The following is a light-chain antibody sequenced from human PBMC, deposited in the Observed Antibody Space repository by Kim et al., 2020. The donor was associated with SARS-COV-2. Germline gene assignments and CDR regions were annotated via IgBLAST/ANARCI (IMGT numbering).Light chain of an antibody. CDR1: NIGSKD. CDR2: RDS. J-gene: IGLJ2*01. Sequence: VALGQTDRITCGGNNIGSKDVHWYQQKPGQAPVVVIYRDSNRPSGIPERFSGSNSGNTATLTISRAQAGDEADYYCQVWDSSTVLFGGGTQLTVL. V-gene: IGLV3-9*01. CDR3: QVWDSSTVL.